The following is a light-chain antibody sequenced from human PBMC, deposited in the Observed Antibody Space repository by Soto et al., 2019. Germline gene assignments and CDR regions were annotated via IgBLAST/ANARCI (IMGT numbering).Light chain of an antibody. J-gene: IGKJ1*01. V-gene: IGKV3-20*01. CDR1: QSVSSSH. Sequence: EIVLTQSPGTLSLSPGERATLSCRASQSVSSSHLAWYQQKPGQAPRLLIYGASSRATGIPDRFSGSGSGTDFTLTISRLEPEDFAVYYCQQYGSSPPCAFGQGTKVEIK. CDR2: GAS. CDR3: QQYGSSPPCA.